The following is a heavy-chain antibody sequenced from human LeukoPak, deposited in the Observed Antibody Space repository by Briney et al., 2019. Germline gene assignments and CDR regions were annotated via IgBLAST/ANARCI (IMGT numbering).Heavy chain of an antibody. V-gene: IGHV4-30-4*08. D-gene: IGHD1-26*01. Sequence: SQTLSLTCTVSGGSIGSGDYYWSWIRQPPGKGLEWIGYIYYSGSTYYNPSLKSRVTISVDTSKNQFSLKLSSVTAADTAVYCCAREGEVGASDYWGQGALVTVSS. CDR1: GGSIGSGDYY. J-gene: IGHJ4*02. CDR3: AREGEVGASDY. CDR2: IYYSGST.